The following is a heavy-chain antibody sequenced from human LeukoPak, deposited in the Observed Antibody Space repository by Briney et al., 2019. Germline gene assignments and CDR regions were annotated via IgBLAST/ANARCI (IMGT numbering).Heavy chain of an antibody. CDR1: GFTFSSYE. V-gene: IGHV3-48*03. J-gene: IGHJ4*02. Sequence: GGSLRLSCAASGFTFSSYEMNWVRQAPGKGLEWVSYISSSGSTIYYADSVKGRFTISRDNAKNSLYLQMNSLRAEDTAVYYCALSDTAMGDCWGQGTLVTVSS. CDR2: ISSSGSTI. CDR3: ALSDTAMGDC. D-gene: IGHD5-18*01.